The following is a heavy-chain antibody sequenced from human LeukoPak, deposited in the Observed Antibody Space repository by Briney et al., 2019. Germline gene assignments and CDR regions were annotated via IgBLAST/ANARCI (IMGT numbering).Heavy chain of an antibody. CDR3: ARDNEQLVQSGFDY. J-gene: IGHJ4*02. CDR2: IYHSGST. CDR1: GYSISSGYY. Sequence: PSETLSLTCAVSGYSISSGYYWGWIRQPPGKGLEWIGSIYHSGSTYYNPSLKSRVTISVDTSKNQFSLKLSSVTAADTAVYCCARDNEQLVQSGFDYWGQGTLVTVSS. V-gene: IGHV4-38-2*02. D-gene: IGHD6-13*01.